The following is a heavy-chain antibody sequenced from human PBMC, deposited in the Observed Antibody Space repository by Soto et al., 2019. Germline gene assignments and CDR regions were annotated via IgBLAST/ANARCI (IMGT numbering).Heavy chain of an antibody. J-gene: IGHJ4*02. CDR1: GFPFSFYS. CDR2: ITSTSSAI. CDR3: ARDTTPSL. V-gene: IGHV3-48*01. Sequence: GGSLRLSCAASGFPFSFYSMNWVRQAPGKGLEWISYITSTSSAINYADSVRGRFTISRGNAMRSLFLHMKLSSVTAADTAMYYCARDTTPSLWGQGTLVTVSS. D-gene: IGHD1-1*01.